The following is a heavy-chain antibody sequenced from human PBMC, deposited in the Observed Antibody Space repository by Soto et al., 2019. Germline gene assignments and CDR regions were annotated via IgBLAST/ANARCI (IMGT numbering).Heavy chain of an antibody. CDR3: AKDLRAGSGYDFDY. V-gene: IGHV3-23*01. J-gene: IGHJ4*02. Sequence: EVQLLQSGGGLVQPGGSLRLSCAASGFTFTSYSMTWARQTPGKGLEWVAAVNPGGYSTYYADSVKGRFTISRDNSNKSLHLQINSPRAADTAVYYCAKDLRAGSGYDFDYRDQGTLVTVSS. CDR1: GFTFTSYS. D-gene: IGHD5-12*01. CDR2: VNPGGYST.